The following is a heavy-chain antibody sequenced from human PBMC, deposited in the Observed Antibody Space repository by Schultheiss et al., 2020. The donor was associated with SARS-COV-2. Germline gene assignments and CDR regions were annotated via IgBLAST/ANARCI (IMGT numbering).Heavy chain of an antibody. V-gene: IGHV3-30*07. CDR3: ARDGAYYYDSSGYFDLDY. CDR1: GFTFSSYA. D-gene: IGHD3-22*01. CDR2: ISYDGSNK. Sequence: GGSLRLSCAASGFTFSSYAMHWVRQAPGKGLEWVAVISYDGSNKYYADSVEGRFTISRDNSKNTLYLQMNSLRAEDTAVYYCARDGAYYYDSSGYFDLDYWGQGTLCTVSS. J-gene: IGHJ4*02.